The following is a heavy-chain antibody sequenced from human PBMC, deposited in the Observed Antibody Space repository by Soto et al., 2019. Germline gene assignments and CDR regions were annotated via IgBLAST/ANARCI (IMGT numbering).Heavy chain of an antibody. CDR1: GFTFDNYA. CDR2: ISGGGGIK. Sequence: EVQLLESGGGLVQPGGSLRLSCAASGFTFDNYAMSWVRQAPGKGLEWVANISGGGGIKNYADSVKGRFTISRDNTRSTLYLRMKALRDAETGVYYCARVTKRSGARRFEHYKSVMAAWGQGPRVTVSS. CDR3: ARVTKRSGARRFEHYKSVMAA. D-gene: IGHD1-26*01. J-gene: IGHJ6*02. V-gene: IGHV3-23*01.